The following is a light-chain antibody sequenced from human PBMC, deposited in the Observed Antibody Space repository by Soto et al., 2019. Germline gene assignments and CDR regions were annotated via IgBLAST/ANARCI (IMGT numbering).Light chain of an antibody. CDR3: SSYEGSNNWV. CDR2: DVS. CDR1: SSDVGGYNY. Sequence: QSVLTQPPSASGSPGQSVTISCTGTSSDVGGYNYVSWYQQYPDKAPKLMIYDVSKRPSGVPDRFSGSKSGNTASLTVSGLQAEDEADYYCSSYEGSNNWVFGTGTKLTVL. V-gene: IGLV2-8*01. J-gene: IGLJ1*01.